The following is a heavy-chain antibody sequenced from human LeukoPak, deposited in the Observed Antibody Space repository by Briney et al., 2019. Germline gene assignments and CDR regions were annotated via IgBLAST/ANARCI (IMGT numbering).Heavy chain of an antibody. V-gene: IGHV1-8*02. D-gene: IGHD6-19*01. Sequence: ASVKVSCKASGYTFTTYEIYWVRQATGQGLEWVGWMSPNSGNTVYAQKFQGRVTMTRDMSTNTVSLEMSSLTSEDTGVYYCARSLYDSGWYSQFDYWGQGTLVTVSS. CDR1: GYTFTTYE. CDR3: ARSLYDSGWYSQFDY. J-gene: IGHJ4*02. CDR2: MSPNSGNT.